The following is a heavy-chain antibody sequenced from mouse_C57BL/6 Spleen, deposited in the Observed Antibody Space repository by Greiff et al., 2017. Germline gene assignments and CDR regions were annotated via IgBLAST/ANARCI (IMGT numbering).Heavy chain of an antibody. V-gene: IGHV1-82*01. CDR2: IYPGDGDT. CDR1: GYAFSSSW. Sequence: QVQLQQSGPELVKPGASVKISCKASGYAFSSSWMNWVKQRPGKGLEWIGRIYPGDGDTNYNGKFKGKATLTADKSSSTAYMQLSSLTSEDSAVYCCARLLEYFDYWGQGTTLTVSS. J-gene: IGHJ2*01. CDR3: ARLLEYFDY.